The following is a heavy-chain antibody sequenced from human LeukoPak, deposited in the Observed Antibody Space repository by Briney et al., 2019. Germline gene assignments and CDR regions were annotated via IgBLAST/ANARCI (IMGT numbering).Heavy chain of an antibody. Sequence: SETLSLTCAVYGGSFSGYYWSWIRQPPGKGLEWIGEINHSGSTNYNPSLKSRVTISVDTSKNQFSLKLSSVTAADTAVYYCARNYYTHYYYYYYMDVWGKGTTVTVSS. J-gene: IGHJ6*03. V-gene: IGHV4-34*01. CDR3: ARNYYTHYYYYYYMDV. CDR1: GGSFSGYY. CDR2: INHSGST. D-gene: IGHD3-3*01.